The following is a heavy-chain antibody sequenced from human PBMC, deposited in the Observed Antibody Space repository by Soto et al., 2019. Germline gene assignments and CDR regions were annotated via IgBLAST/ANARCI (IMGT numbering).Heavy chain of an antibody. CDR1: GGSISSYY. D-gene: IGHD3-22*01. V-gene: IGHV4-59*08. Sequence: PSETLSLTCTVSGGSISSYYWSWIRQPPGKGLEWIGYIYYSGSTNYNPSLKSRVTISVDTSKNQFSLKLSSVTAADTAVYYCARLIYYYDSSGYYPDWFDPWGQGTLVTVSS. CDR3: ARLIYYYDSSGYYPDWFDP. CDR2: IYYSGST. J-gene: IGHJ5*02.